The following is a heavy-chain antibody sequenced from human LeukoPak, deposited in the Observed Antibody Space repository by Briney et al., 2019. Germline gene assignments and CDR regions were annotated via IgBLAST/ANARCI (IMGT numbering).Heavy chain of an antibody. CDR1: GGTFSSYT. Sequence: ASVKVSCEASGGTFSSYTISWVRQAPGQGLEWMGRIIPILGIANYAQKFQGRVTITADKSTSTAYMELSSLRSEDTAVYYCASNNCGGDCYSNSNFDYWGQGTLVTVSS. CDR2: IIPILGIA. D-gene: IGHD2-21*02. V-gene: IGHV1-69*02. CDR3: ASNNCGGDCYSNSNFDY. J-gene: IGHJ4*02.